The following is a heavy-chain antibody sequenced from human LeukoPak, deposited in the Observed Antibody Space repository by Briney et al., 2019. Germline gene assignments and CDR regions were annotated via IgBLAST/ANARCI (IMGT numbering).Heavy chain of an antibody. Sequence: GGSLRLSCAASGFTFSSYSMNWVRQAPGKGLEWVSSISSSSSYIYYADSVKGRFTISRDNAKNSVYLQMNSLRAEDTAVYFCARIGYSSSCFDYWGQGTLVTVSS. V-gene: IGHV3-21*01. D-gene: IGHD6-13*01. CDR3: ARIGYSSSCFDY. J-gene: IGHJ4*03. CDR2: ISSSSSYI. CDR1: GFTFSSYS.